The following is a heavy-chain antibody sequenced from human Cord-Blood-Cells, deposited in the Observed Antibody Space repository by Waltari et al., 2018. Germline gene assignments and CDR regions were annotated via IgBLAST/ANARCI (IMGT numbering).Heavy chain of an antibody. J-gene: IGHJ6*02. V-gene: IGHV4-34*01. Sequence: QVQLQQWGAGLLKPSETLSTTCAVYGGSFSGYSWSWLRQPPGKGLAWIGEINHSGSTNYNPSLKSRVTISVDTSKNQFSLKLSSVTAADTAVYYCARVSLIVVVPAASRGYYGMDVWGQGTTVTVSS. CDR3: ARVSLIVVVPAASRGYYGMDV. CDR2: INHSGST. D-gene: IGHD2-2*01. CDR1: GGSFSGYS.